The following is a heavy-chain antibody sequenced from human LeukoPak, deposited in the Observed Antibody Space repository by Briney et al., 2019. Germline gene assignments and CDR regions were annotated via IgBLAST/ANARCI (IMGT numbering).Heavy chain of an antibody. CDR2: IYSGGST. D-gene: IGHD3-10*01. CDR1: GFTFSSYA. J-gene: IGHJ4*02. V-gene: IGHV3-66*01. CDR3: ARGRENFDY. Sequence: GGSLRLSCAASGFTFSSYAMSWVRQAPGKGLEWVSVIYSGGSTYYADSVKGRFTISRDNSKNTLYLQMNSLRAEDTAVYYCARGRENFDYWGQGTLVTVSS.